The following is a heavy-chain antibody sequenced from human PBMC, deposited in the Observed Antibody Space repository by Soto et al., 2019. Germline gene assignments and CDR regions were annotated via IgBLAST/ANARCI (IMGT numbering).Heavy chain of an antibody. Sequence: QVHLVQSGAEVKKPGASMKVSCKASGYTFSNYAMHWVRQAPGQRLEWMGWINAGNGNTKYSQKFQDRVTITRDTSASTAYMELSSLRSEDTAVYYCAKGGNIAVVVSDYGMDFWGQGTTVTVSS. CDR3: AKGGNIAVVVSDYGMDF. J-gene: IGHJ6*02. V-gene: IGHV1-3*01. CDR1: GYTFSNYA. CDR2: INAGNGNT. D-gene: IGHD2-15*01.